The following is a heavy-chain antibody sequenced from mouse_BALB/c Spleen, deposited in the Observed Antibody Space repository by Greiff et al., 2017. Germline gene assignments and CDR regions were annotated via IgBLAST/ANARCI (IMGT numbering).Heavy chain of an antibody. CDR1: GYTFTSYW. CDR3: TRYDGNFDY. J-gene: IGHJ2*01. Sequence: VQLQQPGAELVKPGASVKMSCKASGYTFTSYWMHWVKQRPGQGLEWIGAIYPGNSDTSYNQKFKGKAKLTAVTSTSTAYMELSSLTNEDSAVYYCTRYDGNFDYGGQGTTLTVSS. D-gene: IGHD2-14*01. CDR2: IYPGNSDT. V-gene: IGHV1-5*01.